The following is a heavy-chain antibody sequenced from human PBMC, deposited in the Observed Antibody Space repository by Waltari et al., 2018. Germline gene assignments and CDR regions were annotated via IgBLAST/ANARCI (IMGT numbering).Heavy chain of an antibody. CDR2: INHSGST. D-gene: IGHD2-21*02. J-gene: IGHJ6*03. CDR3: ARGMTLFYYYMDV. V-gene: IGHV4-34*01. Sequence: VQLQQWGAGLLKPSETLSLNCAAYGGSLSGYYWSWIRQPPGKGLEWIGEINHSGSTNYNPSLKSRVTISVDTSKNQFSLKLSSVTAADTAVYYCARGMTLFYYYMDVWGKGTTVTISS. CDR1: GGSLSGYY.